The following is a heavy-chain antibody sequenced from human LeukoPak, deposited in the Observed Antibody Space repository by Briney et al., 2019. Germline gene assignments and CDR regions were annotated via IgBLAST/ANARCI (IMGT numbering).Heavy chain of an antibody. CDR2: IDGTSSYI. CDR1: GFSFSSYS. J-gene: IGHJ6*01. D-gene: IGHD3-9*01. CDR3: ARVSVLTGWPYYYYYGMDV. V-gene: IGHV3-21*01. Sequence: PGGSLRLSCAASGFSFSSYSMNWARQAPGKGLEWVSCIDGTSSYIYYADSVKGRFTISRDNAKKSLYLQMNSLRVEDTAVYFCARVSVLTGWPYYYYYGMDVWGPGATVTVSS.